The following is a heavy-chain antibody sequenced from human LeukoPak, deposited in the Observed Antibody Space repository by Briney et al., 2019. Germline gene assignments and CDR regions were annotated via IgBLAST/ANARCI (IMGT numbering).Heavy chain of an antibody. Sequence: SETLSLTCAVYGGSFSGYYWGWIRQPPGKGLEWIGSIYYSGSTYYNPSLKSRVTISVDTSKNQFSLKLSSVTAADTAVYYCARTYDYVWGSYRQPLFDYWGQGTLVTVSS. V-gene: IGHV4-39*01. CDR3: ARTYDYVWGSYRQPLFDY. D-gene: IGHD3-16*02. J-gene: IGHJ4*02. CDR2: IYYSGST. CDR1: GGSFSGYY.